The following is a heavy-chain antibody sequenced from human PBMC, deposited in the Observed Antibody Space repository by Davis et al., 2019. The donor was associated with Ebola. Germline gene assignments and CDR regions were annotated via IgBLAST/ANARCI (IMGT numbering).Heavy chain of an antibody. Sequence: SETLSLTCTVSGGSISSYYWRWIRQPPGKGLEWIGYIYYSGSTNYNPSLKSRVTISVDTSKNQFSLKLISLTAADTAVYYCARQYSSGWEYFDYWGQGTLVTVSS. D-gene: IGHD6-19*01. V-gene: IGHV4-59*08. CDR1: GGSISSYY. J-gene: IGHJ4*02. CDR3: ARQYSSGWEYFDY. CDR2: IYYSGST.